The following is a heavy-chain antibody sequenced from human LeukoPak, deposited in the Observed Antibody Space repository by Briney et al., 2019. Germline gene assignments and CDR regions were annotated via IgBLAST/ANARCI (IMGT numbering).Heavy chain of an antibody. Sequence: GGSLRLSCAASGFTFSNYWMSWVGQAPGKGLEWVANIKKDGSEKYYVDSVKGRFTISRDNAKNSMYLQMNSLRAEDTAVYYCARGLYSSTTYYFDYWGQGTLVTVSS. D-gene: IGHD6-13*01. V-gene: IGHV3-7*03. J-gene: IGHJ4*02. CDR2: IKKDGSEK. CDR3: ARGLYSSTTYYFDY. CDR1: GFTFSNYW.